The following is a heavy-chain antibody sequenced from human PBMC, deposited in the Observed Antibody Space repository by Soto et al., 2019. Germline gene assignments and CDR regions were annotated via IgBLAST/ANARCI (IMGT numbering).Heavy chain of an antibody. CDR1: GYTFTSYY. CDR3: ARSIVATIIFDY. J-gene: IGHJ4*02. D-gene: IGHD5-12*01. CDR2: INPSGGST. V-gene: IGHV1-46*01. Sequence: ASVKVSCKASGYTFTSYYMHCVRQAPGQGLEWMGIINPSGGSTSYAQKFQGRVTMTRDTSTSTVYMELSSLRSEDTAVYYCARSIVATIIFDYRGQGTLVTVSS.